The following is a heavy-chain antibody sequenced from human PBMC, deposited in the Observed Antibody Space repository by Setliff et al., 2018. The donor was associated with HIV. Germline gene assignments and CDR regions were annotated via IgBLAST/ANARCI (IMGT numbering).Heavy chain of an antibody. CDR2: IYHSEYT. CDR3: ARGMLRSSWYAHHDAFDI. Sequence: SETLSLTCAASGGSISSDNWWTWVRQPPGKGLEWIGEIYHSEYTNYNASLKSRVSMSVDKSKNQFSLKLSSVTAADTAVYYCARGMLRSSWYAHHDAFDIWGQGTMVTVSS. CDR1: GGSISSDNW. D-gene: IGHD6-13*01. J-gene: IGHJ3*02. V-gene: IGHV4-4*02.